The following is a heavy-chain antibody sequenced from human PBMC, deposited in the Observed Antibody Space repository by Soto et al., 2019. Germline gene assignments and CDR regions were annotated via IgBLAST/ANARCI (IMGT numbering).Heavy chain of an antibody. V-gene: IGHV1-69*13. CDR3: ARDSFVGYHEYYGMDV. D-gene: IGHD3-16*01. J-gene: IGHJ6*02. CDR2: IIPIFGTA. CDR1: GGTFSSYA. Sequence: SVKVSCKASGGTFSSYAISWVRQAPGQGLEWMGGIIPIFGTANYAQKFQGRVTITADESTSTAYMELSSLRSEDTAVYYCARDSFVGYHEYYGMDVWGQGTTVTVSS.